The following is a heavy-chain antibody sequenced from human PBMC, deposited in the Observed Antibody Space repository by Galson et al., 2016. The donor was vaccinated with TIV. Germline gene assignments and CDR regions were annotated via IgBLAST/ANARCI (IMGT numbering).Heavy chain of an antibody. V-gene: IGHV1-46*01. CDR3: ARSRSSGWYIYFDF. D-gene: IGHD6-19*01. Sequence: SVKVSCKASGYTFTNYFMHWVRQAPGQGLEWMGIIHPNSGSTSYAQKFKGRVTMTRDTSTSTVYMEMSSLRSEDTAVYYCARSRSSGWYIYFDFWGQGTLVTVSS. CDR2: IHPNSGST. J-gene: IGHJ4*02. CDR1: GYTFTNYF.